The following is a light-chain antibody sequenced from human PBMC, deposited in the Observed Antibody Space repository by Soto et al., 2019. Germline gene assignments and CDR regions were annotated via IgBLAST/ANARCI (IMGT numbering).Light chain of an antibody. J-gene: IGLJ2*01. CDR3: SSYTRRSTLVV. V-gene: IGLV2-14*01. CDR2: EVS. Sequence: QSVLTQPASVSGSPGQSITISCTGTSSDVGGYNYVSWYQQHPGKAPKLMIYEVSNRPSGVSNRFSGSKSGNTASLTLSGLQAEYEADYYSSSYTRRSTLVVFGGGTKLTVL. CDR1: SSDVGGYNY.